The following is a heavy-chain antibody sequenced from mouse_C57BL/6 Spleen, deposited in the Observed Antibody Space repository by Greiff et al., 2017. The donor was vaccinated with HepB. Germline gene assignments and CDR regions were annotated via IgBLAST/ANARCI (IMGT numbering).Heavy chain of an antibody. V-gene: IGHV1-55*01. CDR1: GYTFTSYW. CDR2: IYPGSGST. Sequence: QVQLKQSGAELVRPGTSVKMSCKASGYTFTSYWITWVKQRPGQGLEWIGDIYPGSGSTNYNEKFKSKATLTVDKSSSTAYMQLSSLTSEDSAVYYCARLGFAYWGQGTLVTVSA. J-gene: IGHJ3*01. CDR3: ARLGFAY.